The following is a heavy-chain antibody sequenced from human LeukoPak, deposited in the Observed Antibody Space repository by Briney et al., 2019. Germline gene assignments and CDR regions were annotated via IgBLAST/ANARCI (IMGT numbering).Heavy chain of an antibody. Sequence: GGSLRLSCAASGFTFSSYAMSWVRQAPGKGLEWVSGISGSDETTYADSVKGRFTTSRDNSENTLYLQMNSLRAEDTAVYYCAKVLVRWAFDIWGQGTMVTVSS. CDR3: AKVLVRWAFDI. CDR2: ISGSDETT. J-gene: IGHJ3*02. D-gene: IGHD5-24*01. CDR1: GFTFSSYA. V-gene: IGHV3-23*01.